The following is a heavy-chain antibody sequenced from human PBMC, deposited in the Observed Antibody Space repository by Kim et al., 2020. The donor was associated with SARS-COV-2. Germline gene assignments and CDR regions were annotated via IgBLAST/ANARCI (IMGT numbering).Heavy chain of an antibody. CDR3: ARSKEQLGLFLNYYDMDV. D-gene: IGHD6-13*01. CDR1: IGSMSSYY. CDR2: IHSSGST. Sequence: SETLSLTCTVSIGSMSSYYWSWIRQSPGKGLEWIGYIHSSGSTKYTPSLKSRVTISLDTSKNQFSLSLSSVAAADTAVYYCARSKEQLGLFLNYYDMDVWGQGTTVTVSS. J-gene: IGHJ6*02. V-gene: IGHV4-59*13.